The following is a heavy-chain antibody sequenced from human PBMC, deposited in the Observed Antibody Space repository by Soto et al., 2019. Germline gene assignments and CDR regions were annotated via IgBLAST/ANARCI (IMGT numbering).Heavy chain of an antibody. CDR1: GYTFTSYG. J-gene: IGHJ4*02. Sequence: QVQLVQSGAEVKKPGASVKVSCKASGYTFTSYGISWVRQAPGQGLEWMGWINPYNGNTNYAQKLHGRANITTDTSTNTAYLELRSLRSDDTAVYYCARDWFGIDYWGQGTLVTVSS. CDR3: ARDWFGIDY. CDR2: INPYNGNT. D-gene: IGHD3-16*01. V-gene: IGHV1-18*01.